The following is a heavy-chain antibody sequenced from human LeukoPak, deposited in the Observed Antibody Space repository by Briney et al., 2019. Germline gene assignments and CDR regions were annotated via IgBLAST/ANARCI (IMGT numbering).Heavy chain of an antibody. J-gene: IGHJ1*01. CDR1: GFTFSNYW. Sequence: GGSLRLPCAASGFTFSNYWMRWTPQAPGKGLECVANIKEDGSQKYHVDSVTGRFTISRDNANNSLHLQMNTLRAGDTAVYYCARFIHRSGWYEYFQHWGQGTLVTVSS. CDR3: ARFIHRSGWYEYFQH. V-gene: IGHV3-7*01. D-gene: IGHD6-19*01. CDR2: IKEDGSQK.